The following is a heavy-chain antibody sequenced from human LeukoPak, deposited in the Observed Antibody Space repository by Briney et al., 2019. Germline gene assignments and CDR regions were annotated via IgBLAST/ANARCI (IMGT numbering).Heavy chain of an antibody. J-gene: IGHJ4*02. CDR2: ISYDGSNK. CDR3: ARNSLEYSSLDY. Sequence: GRSLRLSCEASGFTFSSYAMHWVRQAPGKGLEWVAVISYDGSNKYYADSVKGRFTISRDNSKNTLYLQMNSLRAEDTAVYYCARNSLEYSSLDYWGQGTLVTVSS. V-gene: IGHV3-30*04. CDR1: GFTFSSYA. D-gene: IGHD6-6*01.